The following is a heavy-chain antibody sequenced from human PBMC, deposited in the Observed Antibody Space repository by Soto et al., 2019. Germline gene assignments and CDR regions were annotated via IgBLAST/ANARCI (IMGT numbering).Heavy chain of an antibody. V-gene: IGHV4-30-4*01. Sequence: QVQLQESGPGPVKPSQTLSLTCTVSGGSISSGDYYWSWIRQPPGKGLEWIGYIYYSGSTYYNPSLKSRVTISVDTSKNQFSLKLSSVTAADTAVYYCARARFLEWLLSGWFDPWGQGTLVTVSS. J-gene: IGHJ5*02. CDR2: IYYSGST. CDR3: ARARFLEWLLSGWFDP. D-gene: IGHD3-3*01. CDR1: GGSISSGDYY.